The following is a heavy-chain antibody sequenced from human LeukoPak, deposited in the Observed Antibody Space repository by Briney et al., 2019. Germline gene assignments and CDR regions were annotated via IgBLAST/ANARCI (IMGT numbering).Heavy chain of an antibody. J-gene: IGHJ4*02. CDR1: GFMFSSYA. CDR2: ISYSGGGT. V-gene: IGHV3-23*01. D-gene: IGHD6-19*01. CDR3: AKGGSSGWSASRLDY. Sequence: GGSLRLSCAASGFMFSSYAMSWVRQAPGKGLEWVSGISYSGGGTYYADSVKGRFTISRDNSKNTLSLQMNSLRAEDTAVYYCAKGGSSGWSASRLDYWGQGTLVTVSS.